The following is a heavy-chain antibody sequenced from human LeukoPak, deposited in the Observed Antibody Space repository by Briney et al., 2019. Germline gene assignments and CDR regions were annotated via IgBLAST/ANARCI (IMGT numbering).Heavy chain of an antibody. CDR3: ARESRGIAVNWFDP. Sequence: PGGSLRLSCAASGFTFSDYYMSWIRQAPGKGLEWVSYISSSGSTIYYADSVKGRFTISRDNSKNSLYLQMNSLRAEDTAVYYCARESRGIAVNWFDPWGQGTLVTVSS. CDR1: GFTFSDYY. CDR2: ISSSGSTI. D-gene: IGHD6-19*01. V-gene: IGHV3-11*01. J-gene: IGHJ5*02.